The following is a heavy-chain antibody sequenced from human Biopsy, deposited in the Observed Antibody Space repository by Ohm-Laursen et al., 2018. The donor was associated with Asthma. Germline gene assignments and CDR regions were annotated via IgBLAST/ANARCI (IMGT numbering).Heavy chain of an antibody. CDR1: GYTLNSAG. V-gene: IGHV1-18*01. J-gene: IGHJ6*02. CDR3: ARAVDYSHYYGIDV. Sequence: ASVKVSCKTSGYTLNSAGITWVRQAPGQGLEWMGWVSVYNGNTKVAQKLQDRVTMITDTSTSTAYMELRSLRSDDTAVYFCARAVDYSHYYGIDVWGQGTTVTVS. CDR2: VSVYNGNT. D-gene: IGHD3-10*01.